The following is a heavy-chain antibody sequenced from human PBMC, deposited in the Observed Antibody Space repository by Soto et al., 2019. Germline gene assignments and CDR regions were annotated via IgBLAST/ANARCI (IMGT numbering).Heavy chain of an antibody. CDR3: ARVKLGSYDWFDP. D-gene: IGHD3-16*01. Sequence: EVQLVESGGDLVQPGGSLRLSCAASGFTFSNYWMHWVRQAPGKGLMWVSRINPDGSRTTYADSVKGRFAISRDNAKKKVELAMASLKGGDAAVYYCARVKLGSYDWFDPWGQGTLVTVSS. V-gene: IGHV3-74*01. CDR2: INPDGSRT. CDR1: GFTFSNYW. J-gene: IGHJ5*02.